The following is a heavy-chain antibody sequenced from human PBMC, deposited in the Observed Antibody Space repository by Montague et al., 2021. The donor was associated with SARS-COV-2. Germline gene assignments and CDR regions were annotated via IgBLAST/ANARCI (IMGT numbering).Heavy chain of an antibody. V-gene: IGHV3-48*03. CDR2: ISSSVSTI. J-gene: IGHJ4*02. Sequence: SLRLSCAASGFTFSSYEMNRVRQAPGKGPEWVSYISSSVSTIYDXDSXKGLFTISRDNAKNSLYLQLNSLRAEDTAVYYCARDGALYSSGWWGGDFDYWGQGTLVTVSS. CDR3: ARDGALYSSGWWGGDFDY. CDR1: GFTFSSYE. D-gene: IGHD6-19*01.